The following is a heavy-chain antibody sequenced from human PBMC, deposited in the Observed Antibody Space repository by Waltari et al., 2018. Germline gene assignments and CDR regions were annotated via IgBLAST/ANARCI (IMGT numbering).Heavy chain of an antibody. CDR1: GFIFKNYW. Sequence: EVQLVESGGGLVQPGGSLRLSCAASGFIFKNYWMSWVRQAPGKGPEWLANIKGDEREKYYGGSASGRFTISRDNARSLVHLEMNSLRAEDTAVYHCARSVVPIPGESWGQGTLVVVSS. CDR3: ARSVVPIPGES. J-gene: IGHJ4*02. D-gene: IGHD2-21*01. CDR2: IKGDEREK. V-gene: IGHV3-7*03.